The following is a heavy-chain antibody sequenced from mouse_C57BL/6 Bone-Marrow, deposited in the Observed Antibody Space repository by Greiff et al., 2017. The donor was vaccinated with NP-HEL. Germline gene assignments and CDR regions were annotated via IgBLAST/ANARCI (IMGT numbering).Heavy chain of an antibody. CDR3: ARGRGWRRGYFDV. V-gene: IGHV1-81*01. CDR2: IYPRSGNT. CDR1: GYTFTSYG. Sequence: VQLQQSGAELARPGASVKLSCKASGYTFTSYGISWVKQRTGQGLEWIGEIYPRSGNTYYNEKFKGKATLTADKSSSTAYMELRSLTSEDSAVYFCARGRGWRRGYFDVWGTGTTVTVSS. J-gene: IGHJ1*03. D-gene: IGHD2-3*01.